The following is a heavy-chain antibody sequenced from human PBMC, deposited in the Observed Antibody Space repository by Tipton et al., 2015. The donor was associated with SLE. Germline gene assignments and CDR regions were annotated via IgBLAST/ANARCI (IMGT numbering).Heavy chain of an antibody. Sequence: SLRLSCAASGFTFSSYWMSWVRQAPGKGLEWAANIKQDGSEKYYVDSVKGRFTISRDNAKNSLYRQMNSLRAEDTAVYYCARVKVGGNWFDPWGQGTLVTVSS. V-gene: IGHV3-7*01. CDR2: IKQDGSEK. CDR3: ARVKVGGNWFDP. CDR1: GFTFSSYW. D-gene: IGHD3-22*01. J-gene: IGHJ5*02.